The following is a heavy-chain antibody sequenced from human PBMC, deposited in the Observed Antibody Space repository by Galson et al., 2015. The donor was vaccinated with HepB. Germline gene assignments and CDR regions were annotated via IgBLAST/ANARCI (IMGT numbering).Heavy chain of an antibody. V-gene: IGHV5-51*01. CDR3: ARHSLWYGEDWYFDL. Sequence: QSGAEVTKPGESLKISCKGSGYSFTSYWIGWVRQMPGKGLEWMGIIYPGDSDTRYSPSFQGQVTIPADKSISTAYLQWSSLKASDTAMYYCARHSLWYGEDWYFDLWGRGTLVTVSS. J-gene: IGHJ2*01. CDR1: GYSFTSYW. CDR2: IYPGDSDT. D-gene: IGHD4-17*01.